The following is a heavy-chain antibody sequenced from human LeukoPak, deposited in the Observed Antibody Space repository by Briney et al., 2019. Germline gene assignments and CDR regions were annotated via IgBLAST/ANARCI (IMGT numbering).Heavy chain of an antibody. CDR3: AKVYGSGTYFYYGMDV. D-gene: IGHD3-10*01. V-gene: IGHV4-59*01. CDR2: ISYSGST. J-gene: IGHJ6*02. Sequence: SETLSLTCTVSGDSISSYYWSWIRQSPGKGLEWIGYISYSGSTNYNPPLKSRVTISVDTSKNQFSLKLSSVTAADTAVYYCAKVYGSGTYFYYGMDVWGQGATVTVSS. CDR1: GDSISSYY.